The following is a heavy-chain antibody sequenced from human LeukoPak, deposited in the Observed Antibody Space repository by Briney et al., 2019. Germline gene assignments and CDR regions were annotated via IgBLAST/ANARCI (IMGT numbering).Heavy chain of an antibody. Sequence: GGSLRLSCAASGFTFTSYAMSWVRQAPGKGLEWVSAISGSGGSTYYADSVKGRFTISRDNSKNTLYLQMNSLRAEDTAVYYCAKGDTNWNYGYHFDYWGQGTLVTVSS. CDR3: AKGDTNWNYGYHFDY. D-gene: IGHD1-7*01. CDR1: GFTFTSYA. V-gene: IGHV3-23*01. CDR2: ISGSGGST. J-gene: IGHJ4*02.